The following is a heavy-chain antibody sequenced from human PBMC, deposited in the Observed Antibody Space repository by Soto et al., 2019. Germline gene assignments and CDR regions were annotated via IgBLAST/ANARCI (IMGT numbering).Heavy chain of an antibody. J-gene: IGHJ1*01. CDR3: TRDPGIAAAGDAEYFQH. V-gene: IGHV3-49*03. Sequence: GGSLRLSCTASGFTFGDYAMSWFRQAPGKGLEWVGFIRSKAYGGTTEYAASVKGRFTISRDDSKSIAYLQMNSLKTEDTAVYYCTRDPGIAAAGDAEYFQHWGQGTLVTVSS. D-gene: IGHD6-13*01. CDR2: IRSKAYGGTT. CDR1: GFTFGDYA.